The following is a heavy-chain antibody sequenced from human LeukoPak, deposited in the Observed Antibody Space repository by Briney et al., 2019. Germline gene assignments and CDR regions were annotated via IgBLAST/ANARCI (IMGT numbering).Heavy chain of an antibody. CDR1: KFTFNNYA. CDR3: ARAPVTSCRGAFCYPFDY. CDR2: ISGSGDNM. J-gene: IGHJ4*02. V-gene: IGHV3-23*01. D-gene: IGHD2-15*01. Sequence: GGSLRLSCLASKFTFNNYAMTWVRQAPGKGLEWVSSISGSGDNMDYADSVKGRFTIPRDNSKNTLYLQMNSLRVEDAAVYYCARAPVTSCRGAFCYPFDYWGQGTLVTVSS.